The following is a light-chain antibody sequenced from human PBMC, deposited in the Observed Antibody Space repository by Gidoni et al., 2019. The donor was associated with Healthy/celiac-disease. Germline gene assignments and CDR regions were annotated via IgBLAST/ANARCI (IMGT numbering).Light chain of an antibody. J-gene: IGKJ3*01. CDR3: QQYDNLLLT. V-gene: IGKV1-33*01. CDR2: DAS. Sequence: DIQMPQSPSSLSASVGDRVTITCQASQDISNYLNWYQQKPGKAPKLLIYDASNLETGVPSRFSGSGSGTDFTFTISSLHPEDIATYYCQQYDNLLLTFGPGTKVDIK. CDR1: QDISNY.